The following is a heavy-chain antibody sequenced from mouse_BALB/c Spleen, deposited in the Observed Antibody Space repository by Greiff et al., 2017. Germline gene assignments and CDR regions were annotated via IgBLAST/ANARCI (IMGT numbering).Heavy chain of an antibody. V-gene: IGHV3-2*02. CDR3: ARSYGRAMDY. CDR1: GYSITSDYA. D-gene: IGHD2-1*01. J-gene: IGHJ4*01. Sequence: EVMLVESGPGLVKPSQSLYLTCTVTGYSITSDYAWNWIRQFPGNKLEWMGYISYSGSTSYNPSLKSRISITRDTSKNQFFLQLNSVTTEDTATYYCARSYGRAMDYWGQGTSVTVSS. CDR2: ISYSGST.